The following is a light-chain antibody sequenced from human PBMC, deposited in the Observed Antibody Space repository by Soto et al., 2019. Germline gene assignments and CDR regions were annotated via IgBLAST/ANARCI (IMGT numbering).Light chain of an antibody. Sequence: QSVLTQPPSMSAAPRQRVTISCSGSSSNIGNNAVNWYQQLPGKAPKLLIYHDDLLPSGVSDRFSGSKSGTSASLAISGLQSEDEADYYCAAWDDSLNGPIFGGGTKLTVL. V-gene: IGLV1-36*01. CDR3: AAWDDSLNGPI. CDR2: HDD. J-gene: IGLJ2*01. CDR1: SSNIGNNA.